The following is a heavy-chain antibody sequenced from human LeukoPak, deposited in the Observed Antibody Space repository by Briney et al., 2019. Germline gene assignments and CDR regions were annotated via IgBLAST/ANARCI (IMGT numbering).Heavy chain of an antibody. D-gene: IGHD6-19*01. J-gene: IGHJ4*02. CDR2: IIPIFGTA. CDR3: ARDLLSSSGWEGPSDY. CDR1: GGTFSSYA. Sequence: ASVKVSCKASGGTFSSYAISWVRQAPGQGLEWMGGIIPIFGTANYAQKFQGRVTITADESTSTAYMELSSLRSEDTAVYYCARDLLSSSGWEGPSDYWGQGTLVTVSS. V-gene: IGHV1-69*13.